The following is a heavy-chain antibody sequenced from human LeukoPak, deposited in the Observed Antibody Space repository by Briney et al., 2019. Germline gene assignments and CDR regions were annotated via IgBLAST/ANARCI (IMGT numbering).Heavy chain of an antibody. D-gene: IGHD7-27*01. CDR3: ARDLAWGAFDY. Sequence: GGSLRLSCAASGFTFSDHYMDWVRQAPGKGLEWLSGVSPPGGGTYYADSVKGRFTISRDDSKNTLSLQMNSLRVEDTAVYYCARDLAWGAFDYWGQGTLVTVSS. V-gene: IGHV3-23*01. CDR1: GFTFSDHY. J-gene: IGHJ4*02. CDR2: VSPPGGGT.